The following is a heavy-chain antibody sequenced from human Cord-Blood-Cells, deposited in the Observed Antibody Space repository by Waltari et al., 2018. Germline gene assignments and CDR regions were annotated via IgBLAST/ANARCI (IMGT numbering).Heavy chain of an antibody. CDR2: INHSGST. CDR1: GGSFSGYY. Sequence: QVQLQQWGAGLLKPSETLSLTCAVYGGSFSGYYWGWICQPPGKGLEWIGEINHSGSTNYNPSLKSRVTISVDTSKNQFSLKLSSVTAADTAVYYCARGRPGSDWGQGTLVTVSS. J-gene: IGHJ4*02. V-gene: IGHV4-34*01. CDR3: ARGRPGSD.